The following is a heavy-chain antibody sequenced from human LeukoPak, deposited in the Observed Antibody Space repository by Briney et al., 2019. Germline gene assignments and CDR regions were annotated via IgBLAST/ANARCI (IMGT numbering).Heavy chain of an antibody. CDR1: GGSISSGDYY. J-gene: IGHJ5*02. D-gene: IGHD6-13*01. Sequence: SETLSLTCTVSGGSISSGDYYWSWIRQPPGKGLEWIGYIYYSGSTYYNPSLKGRVTISVDTSKNQFSLKLSSVTAADTAVYYCAREKIDVAEQGNNWFDPWGQGTLVTVSS. V-gene: IGHV4-30-4*01. CDR2: IYYSGST. CDR3: AREKIDVAEQGNNWFDP.